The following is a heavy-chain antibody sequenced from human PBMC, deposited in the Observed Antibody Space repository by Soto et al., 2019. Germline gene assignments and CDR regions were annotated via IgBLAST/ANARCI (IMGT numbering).Heavy chain of an antibody. D-gene: IGHD3-9*01. CDR3: AKGALDYDILTGYYKWGNWFDP. V-gene: IGHV4-59*01. Sequence: SETLSLTCTVSGGSISSYYWSWIRQPPGKGLEWIGYIYYSGSTNYNPSLKSRVTISVDTSKNQFSLKLSSVTAADTAVYYCAKGALDYDILTGYYKWGNWFDPWGQGTLVTVSS. CDR2: IYYSGST. CDR1: GGSISSYY. J-gene: IGHJ5*02.